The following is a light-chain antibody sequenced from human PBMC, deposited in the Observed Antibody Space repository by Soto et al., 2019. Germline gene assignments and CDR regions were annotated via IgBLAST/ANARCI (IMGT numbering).Light chain of an antibody. Sequence: QPVLTQSPSASASLGASAKLTCTLSSGHSTYAIAWLQQQPEKGPRCLMKVNSDGSHIKGGGIPDRFSGSSSGAERYLTISSLQSEDEADYCCQTWGTGFQVFGGGTKLTVL. CDR1: SGHSTYA. V-gene: IGLV4-69*01. CDR2: VNSDGSH. J-gene: IGLJ3*02. CDR3: QTWGTGFQV.